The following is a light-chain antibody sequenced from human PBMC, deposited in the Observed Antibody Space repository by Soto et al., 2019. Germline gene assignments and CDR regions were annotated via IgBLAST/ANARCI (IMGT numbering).Light chain of an antibody. J-gene: IGKJ1*01. V-gene: IGKV1-39*01. Sequence: IQMTKSQSTLSAAVGDRVNINGRASQGISTYLNWYQPKPGKAPKLLIYAASSLQSGVPSRFSGSGSETDFTLTISSLQPEDFATYSCQQSYSTTWTSGQGTTVAI. CDR3: QQSYSTTWT. CDR2: AAS. CDR1: QGISTY.